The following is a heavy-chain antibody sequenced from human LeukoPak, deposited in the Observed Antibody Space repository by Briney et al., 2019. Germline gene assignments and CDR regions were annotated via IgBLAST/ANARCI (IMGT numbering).Heavy chain of an antibody. CDR1: GFTFSNAW. Sequence: GGSLRLSCAASGFTFSNAWMNWVRQAPGKGLVWVSRINSDGSSTIHADSVKGRFTISRDNAKNTLYLQMNSLRAEDTAVYYCAREVYSSGWSSFDYWGQGTLVTVSS. CDR2: INSDGSST. V-gene: IGHV3-74*01. CDR3: AREVYSSGWSSFDY. D-gene: IGHD6-19*01. J-gene: IGHJ4*02.